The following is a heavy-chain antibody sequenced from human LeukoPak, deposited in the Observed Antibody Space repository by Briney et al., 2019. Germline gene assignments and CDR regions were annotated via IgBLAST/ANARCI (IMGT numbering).Heavy chain of an antibody. V-gene: IGHV4-4*07. CDR2: MYTSGSA. CDR1: GDSTSGYY. CDR3: ATERSRGLAL. J-gene: IGHJ5*02. D-gene: IGHD2-2*01. Sequence: SETLSLTCTVPGDSTSGYYWSWIRQPAGKGLEWIGRMYTSGSANYNPSLKSRVTMSLDTSKRLFSLQMSSVTAADTAIYYCATERSRGLALWGQGALVIVSS.